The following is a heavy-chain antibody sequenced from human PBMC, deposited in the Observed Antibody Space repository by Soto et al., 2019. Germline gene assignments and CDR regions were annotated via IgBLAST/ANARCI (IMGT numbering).Heavy chain of an antibody. Sequence: GASVKVSCKASGYTFTSYGISWVRQAPGQGLEWMGWISAYNGNTNYAQKLQGRVTMTTDTSTSTAYMELRSLRSDDTAVYYCARDELVITFGWVAYWGQGTLVTVSS. CDR2: ISAYNGNT. CDR3: ARDELVITFGWVAY. CDR1: GYTFTSYG. J-gene: IGHJ4*02. V-gene: IGHV1-18*01. D-gene: IGHD3-16*01.